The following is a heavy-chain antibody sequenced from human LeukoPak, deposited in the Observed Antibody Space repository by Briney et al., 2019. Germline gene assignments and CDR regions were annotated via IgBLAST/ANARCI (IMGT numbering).Heavy chain of an antibody. CDR2: ISAYNGNT. CDR1: GYTFTSYG. V-gene: IGHV1-18*01. D-gene: IGHD2/OR15-2a*01. J-gene: IGHJ4*02. CDR3: ARNNSQIYRLYFCY. Sequence: ASVKVSFKASGYTFTSYGISWVRQAPGQGLEWMGWISAYNGNTNYAQKLQGRVTMTTDRYTSTAYMELSSLRSGDTDGYYCARNNSQIYRLYFCYLGQGTLVTVPS.